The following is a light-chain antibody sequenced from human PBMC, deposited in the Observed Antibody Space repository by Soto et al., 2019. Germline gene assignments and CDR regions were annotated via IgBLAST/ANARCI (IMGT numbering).Light chain of an antibody. J-gene: IGKJ4*01. CDR2: GAA. CDR1: QSVSSN. V-gene: IGKV3-15*01. CDR3: QQYNNWPLT. Sequence: EIVMTQSPATLSVSPGERATLSCRASQSVSSNLAWYQQKPGQAPRLLIYGAATRATGIPARFSGSGSGTEFTLTISILRSEDFAVYYCQQYNNWPLTFGGGTKVEIQ.